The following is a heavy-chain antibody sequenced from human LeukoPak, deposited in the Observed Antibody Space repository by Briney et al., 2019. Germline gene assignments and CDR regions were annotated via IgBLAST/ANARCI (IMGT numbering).Heavy chain of an antibody. D-gene: IGHD5-24*01. CDR3: ARAGEMATITFDY. J-gene: IGHJ4*02. CDR1: GGSISSYY. CDR2: IYYNGST. V-gene: IGHV4-59*01. Sequence: SETLSLTCTVSGGSISSYYWSWIRQPPGKGLEWIGYIYYNGSTNYNPSLKSRVTISVDTSKNQFSLKLSSVTAADTAVYYCARAGEMATITFDYWGQGTLVTVSS.